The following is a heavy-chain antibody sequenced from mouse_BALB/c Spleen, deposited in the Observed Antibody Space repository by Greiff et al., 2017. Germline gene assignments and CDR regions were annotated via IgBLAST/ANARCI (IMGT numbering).Heavy chain of an antibody. CDR3: ARSYYGSSYGAWFAD. J-gene: IGHJ3*01. CDR1: GFTFSSFG. D-gene: IGHD1-1*01. Sequence: EVQGVESGGGLVQPGGSRKLSCAASGFTFSSFGMHWVRQAPEKGLEWVAYISSGSSTIYYADTVKGRFTISRDNPKNTLFLQMTSLRSEDTAMYYCARSYYGSSYGAWFADWGQGTLVTVSA. CDR2: ISSGSSTI. V-gene: IGHV5-17*02.